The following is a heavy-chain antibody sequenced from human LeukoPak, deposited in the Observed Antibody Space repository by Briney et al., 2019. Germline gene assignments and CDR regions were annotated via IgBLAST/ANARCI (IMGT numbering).Heavy chain of an antibody. CDR3: ATAPQRELLPDFFDY. V-gene: IGHV3-23*01. Sequence: GASLRLSCAASGFTFSSYGMSWVRQAPGKGLEWVSAISGSGGSTYYADSVKGRFTISRATSKNPLYLQINRLRAEDPAVHYCATAPQRELLPDFFDYWGQGTLVTVSS. J-gene: IGHJ4*02. CDR1: GFTFSSYG. D-gene: IGHD1-26*01. CDR2: ISGSGGST.